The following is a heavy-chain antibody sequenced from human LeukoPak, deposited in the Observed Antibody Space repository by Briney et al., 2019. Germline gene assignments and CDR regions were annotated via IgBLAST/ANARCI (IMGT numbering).Heavy chain of an antibody. Sequence: SETLSLTCTASGGSISSSSYYWGWIRQPPGKGLEWIASIYYSGTTYYNPSLKSRVSISTDTSKNQFSLKLSSVTAADTAVYYCTSRGWIVGLVDYWGQGTLVTVSS. CDR3: TSRGWIVGLVDY. J-gene: IGHJ4*02. CDR1: GGSISSSSYY. D-gene: IGHD3-22*01. V-gene: IGHV4-39*01. CDR2: IYYSGTT.